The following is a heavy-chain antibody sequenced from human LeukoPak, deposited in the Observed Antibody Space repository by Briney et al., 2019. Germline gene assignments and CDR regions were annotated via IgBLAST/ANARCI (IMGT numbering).Heavy chain of an antibody. V-gene: IGHV1-2*06. Sequence: GASVKVSCKASGYTFTGYYMHWVRQAPGQGLEWMGRINPNSGGTNYAQKFQGRVTMTRDTSISTAYMELSRLRSDDTAVYYCARAGVTMVRGVTIAYYYYGMDVWGQGTTVTVSS. J-gene: IGHJ6*02. D-gene: IGHD3-10*01. CDR2: INPNSGGT. CDR3: ARAGVTMVRGVTIAYYYYGMDV. CDR1: GYTFTGYY.